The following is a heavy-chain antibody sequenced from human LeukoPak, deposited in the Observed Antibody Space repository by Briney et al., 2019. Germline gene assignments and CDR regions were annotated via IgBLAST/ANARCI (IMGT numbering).Heavy chain of an antibody. CDR1: GFIVSSNS. CDR3: MWISTGGY. J-gene: IGHJ4*01. Sequence: GGSLRLSCAASGFIVSSNSVTWVRQAPGKGLEWVSVIYSGGGTYYADSVKGRFTISRDNSKNTVYLQMNSLRPEDTAVYYCMWISTGGYWGHGTLVTVS. V-gene: IGHV3-53*01. CDR2: IYSGGGT. D-gene: IGHD5-12*01.